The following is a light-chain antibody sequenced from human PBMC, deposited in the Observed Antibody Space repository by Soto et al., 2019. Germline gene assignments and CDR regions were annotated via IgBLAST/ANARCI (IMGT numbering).Light chain of an antibody. Sequence: DIQMTQTPSSVAASVGEGVTITCRASQGISSWLAWYQKKPGKAPNLLIYAASSLQSGVPSRFSGSESGTDFTLTISSLQPEDCAIYFCQQANSFPITFGQGTRLEI. J-gene: IGKJ5*01. V-gene: IGKV1-12*01. CDR3: QQANSFPIT. CDR2: AAS. CDR1: QGISSW.